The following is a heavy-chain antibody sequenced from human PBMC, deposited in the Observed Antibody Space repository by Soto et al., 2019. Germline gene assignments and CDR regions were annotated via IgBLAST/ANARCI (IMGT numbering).Heavy chain of an antibody. CDR2: ISASGRST. V-gene: IGHV3-23*01. Sequence: EEQVLESGGGLVQPGGSLRLSCAASGFSFGSYVMTWVRQAPGKGLEXVSGISASGRSTYYADSVKGRFTVSRDNXXXXXXXXXXXXXXXXXXXXXXXXXXXXXXXXXWXFDLWGRGTLVTVSP. J-gene: IGHJ2*01. CDR3: XXXXXXXXXXXWXFDL. CDR1: GFSFGSYV.